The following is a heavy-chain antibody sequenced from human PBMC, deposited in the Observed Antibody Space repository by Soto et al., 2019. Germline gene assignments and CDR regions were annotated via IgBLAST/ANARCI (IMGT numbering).Heavy chain of an antibody. CDR3: ARDRLAAAGRWWFDP. D-gene: IGHD6-13*01. Sequence: ASLKVYCKASGCTFTSYDINCVRHTPGQGLEWMGWMNPNSGNTGYAQKFQGRVTMTRNTSISTAYMELSSLRSEDTAVYYCARDRLAAAGRWWFDPWGQGTLVTVPQ. CDR2: MNPNSGNT. CDR1: GCTFTSYD. J-gene: IGHJ5*02. V-gene: IGHV1-8*01.